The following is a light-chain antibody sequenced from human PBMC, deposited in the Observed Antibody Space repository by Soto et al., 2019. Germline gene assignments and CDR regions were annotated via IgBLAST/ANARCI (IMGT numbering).Light chain of an antibody. CDR2: GNT. Sequence: QSVLTQPPSVSGAPGQRVTISCTGSSSNIGAGYDVHWYQQFPGTTPKFLIYGNTNPPSGVPDRFSASKSGTSASLDITGLQAEDEAEYFCQSYVSSLTVVFGGGTKLTVL. J-gene: IGLJ2*01. V-gene: IGLV1-40*01. CDR1: SSNIGAGYD. CDR3: QSYVSSLTVV.